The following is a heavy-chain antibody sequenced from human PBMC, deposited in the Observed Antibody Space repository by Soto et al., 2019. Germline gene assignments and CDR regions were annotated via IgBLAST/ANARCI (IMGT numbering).Heavy chain of an antibody. J-gene: IGHJ6*02. CDR3: ARRILDRRGGYSGMDV. CDR2: IYPGDSDT. CDR1: GYSFTSYW. Sequence: PGESLKISCKGSGYSFTSYWIVWVRQMPGKGLEWMGIIYPGDSDTRYSPSFQGQVTFSADKSISTAYLQWSSLKASDTAMYYCARRILDRRGGYSGMDVWGQGTTVTVSS. V-gene: IGHV5-51*01. D-gene: IGHD3-10*01.